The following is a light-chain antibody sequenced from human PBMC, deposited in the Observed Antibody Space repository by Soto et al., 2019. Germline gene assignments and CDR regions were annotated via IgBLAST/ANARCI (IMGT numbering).Light chain of an antibody. CDR3: QQYDDYPLI. CDR1: QSISGW. V-gene: IGKV1-5*01. J-gene: IGKJ4*01. Sequence: DIQMTQSPSTLSASVGDRVTITCRASQSISGWLAWSQQKPGKAPKLLINDASSLKSGVPSRFSGSGSGTEFTLTISSLQPDDFATYYCQQYDDYPLIFGGGTKVEIK. CDR2: DAS.